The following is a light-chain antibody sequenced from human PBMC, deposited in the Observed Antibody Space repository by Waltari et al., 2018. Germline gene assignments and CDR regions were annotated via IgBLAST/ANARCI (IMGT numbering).Light chain of an antibody. CDR3: QQRSYWPLT. CDR1: ESIASH. V-gene: IGKV3-11*01. CDR2: DAS. Sequence: EIVLTQSPATLPLSPGERATLSCRASESIASHLAWYQQKPGQAPSLLIYDASNRATGIPARFSGSRSGTDFTLTISSLDPEDFAVYYCQQRSYWPLTFGGGTKVEIK. J-gene: IGKJ4*01.